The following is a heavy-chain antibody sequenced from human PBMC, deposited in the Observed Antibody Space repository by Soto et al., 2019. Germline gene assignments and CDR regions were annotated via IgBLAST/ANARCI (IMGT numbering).Heavy chain of an antibody. J-gene: IGHJ4*02. D-gene: IGHD2-8*02. CDR3: ARDKITGLFDY. CDR1: GYSISRSNW. CDR2: IYYSGTT. V-gene: IGHV4-28*03. Sequence: PSEMLSLSCAVSGYSISRSNWWGWIRQPPGKGLEWIGYIYYSGTTYYNPSLKSRVTMSVDTSKNQFSLKLTSVTAADTAVYYCARDKITGLFDYWGQGTLVTVPQ.